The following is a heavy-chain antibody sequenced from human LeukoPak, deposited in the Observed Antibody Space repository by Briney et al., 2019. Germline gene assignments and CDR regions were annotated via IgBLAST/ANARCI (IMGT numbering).Heavy chain of an antibody. V-gene: IGHV1-8*01. Sequence: ASVNVSCRASGYTFTTHDINWVRQATGQGLEWLGWMSPNSGDTGYAQKFQGRVTMTSDSSISTAFMELSSLRSEDTAIYYCVRTPPNWGFDYWGQGTLVTVSS. D-gene: IGHD3-16*01. CDR3: VRTPPNWGFDY. CDR2: MSPNSGDT. J-gene: IGHJ4*02. CDR1: GYTFTTHD.